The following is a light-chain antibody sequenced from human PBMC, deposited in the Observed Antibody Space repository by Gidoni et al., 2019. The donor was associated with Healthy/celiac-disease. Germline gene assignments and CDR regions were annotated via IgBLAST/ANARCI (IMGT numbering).Light chain of an antibody. CDR1: KLGDKY. CDR3: QAWDSSTAEIV. CDR2: QDS. V-gene: IGLV3-1*01. J-gene: IGLJ1*01. Sequence: SYELTQPPSVSVSPGQTASITCSGDKLGDKYACWYQQKPGQSPVLVIYQDSKRPSGIPERFSGSNSGNTATLTISGTQAMDEADYYCQAWDSSTAEIVFGTGTKVTGL.